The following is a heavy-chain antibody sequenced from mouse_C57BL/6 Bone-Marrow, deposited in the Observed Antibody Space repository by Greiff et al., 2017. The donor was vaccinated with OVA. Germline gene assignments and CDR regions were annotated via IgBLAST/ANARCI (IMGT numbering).Heavy chain of an antibody. CDR1: GYTFTSYW. CDR2: IDPSDSYT. Sequence: VQLQQPGAELVKPGASVKLSCKASGYTFTSYWMQWVKQRPGQGLEWIGEIDPSDSYTNYNQKFKGKATLTVDTSSSTAYMQLNSLTSEDSAVYDCASAVFAYWGQGTLVTVSA. CDR3: ASAVFAY. J-gene: IGHJ3*01. V-gene: IGHV1-50*01.